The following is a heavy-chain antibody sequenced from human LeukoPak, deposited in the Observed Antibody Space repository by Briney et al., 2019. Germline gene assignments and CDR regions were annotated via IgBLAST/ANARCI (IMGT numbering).Heavy chain of an antibody. D-gene: IGHD2-15*01. J-gene: IGHJ3*02. V-gene: IGHV3-53*01. CDR3: ASQEDDPDAFDI. CDR2: IYSGETT. Sequence: GGSLRLSCAASGFSVSSNYMNWVRQAPGKRLEWVSVIYSGETTYYADSVKGRFTISRDNSKNTLYLQLNSLRAEDTAVYYCASQEDDPDAFDIWGQGTMVTVSS. CDR1: GFSVSSNY.